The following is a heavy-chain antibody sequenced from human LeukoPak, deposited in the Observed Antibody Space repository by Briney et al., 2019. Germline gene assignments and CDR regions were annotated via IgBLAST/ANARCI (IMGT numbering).Heavy chain of an antibody. Sequence: GRSLRLFCAASGFTFDDYAMHWVRQAPGKGLEWVSGISWNSGSIGYADSVKGRFTISRDNAKNSLYLQMNSLRAEDTALYYCAKDIIVKVSVVYLGAFDIWGQGTMVTVSS. D-gene: IGHD2/OR15-2a*01. J-gene: IGHJ3*02. CDR3: AKDIIVKVSVVYLGAFDI. CDR1: GFTFDDYA. CDR2: ISWNSGSI. V-gene: IGHV3-9*01.